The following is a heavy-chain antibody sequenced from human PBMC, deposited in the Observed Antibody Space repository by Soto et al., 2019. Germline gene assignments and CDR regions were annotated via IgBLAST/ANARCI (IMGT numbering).Heavy chain of an antibody. CDR1: GFTFSSYA. CDR2: ISGSGGST. V-gene: IGHV3-23*01. D-gene: IGHD5-12*01. Sequence: PGGSLRLSCAASGFTFSSYAMSWVRQAPGKGLEWVSAISGSGGSTYYADSVKGRFTISRDNSKNTLYLQMNSLRAEDTAVYYCAKSNPERYSGYEDNYYYYGMDVWGQGTTVTVSS. J-gene: IGHJ6*02. CDR3: AKSNPERYSGYEDNYYYYGMDV.